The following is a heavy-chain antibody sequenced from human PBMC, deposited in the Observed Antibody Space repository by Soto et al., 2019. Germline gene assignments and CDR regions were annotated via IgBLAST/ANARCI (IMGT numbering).Heavy chain of an antibody. CDR1: GFTVSSNY. CDR3: TRDASRDSSARGWFDP. Sequence: GGSLRLSCAASGFTVSSNYMSWVRQAPGKGLEWVSVIYSGGSTYYADSVKGRFTISRDNSKNTLYLQMNSLRAEDTAVYYCTRDASRDSSARGWFDPWGPGTLVTVSS. D-gene: IGHD6-13*01. V-gene: IGHV3-53*01. J-gene: IGHJ5*02. CDR2: IYSGGST.